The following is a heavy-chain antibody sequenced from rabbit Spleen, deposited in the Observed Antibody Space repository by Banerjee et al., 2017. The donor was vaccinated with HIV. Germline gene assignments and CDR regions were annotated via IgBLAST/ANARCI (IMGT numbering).Heavy chain of an antibody. D-gene: IGHD4-1*01. Sequence: QSLEESGGDLVKPGASLTLTCTASGVSFSSYYYMCWVRQAPGKGLEWIACIDTGNSGFTYFASWAKGRFTISKTSSTTVTLQVTRLTAADTATYFCARETNSGWGVVSFYFNLWGPGTLVT. CDR2: IDTGNSGFT. CDR3: ARETNSGWGVVSFYFNL. J-gene: IGHJ4*01. CDR1: GVSFSSYYY. V-gene: IGHV1S40*01.